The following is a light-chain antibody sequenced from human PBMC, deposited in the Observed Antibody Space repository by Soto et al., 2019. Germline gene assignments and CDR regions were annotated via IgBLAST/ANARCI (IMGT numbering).Light chain of an antibody. CDR1: QSLRSN. CDR3: QQRSNRPLT. J-gene: IGKJ5*01. CDR2: GAS. V-gene: IGKV3-15*01. Sequence: EIVMTQSPATLSVSPGERATLSCGDSQSLRSNLAWYQQKPGQAPRLLIYGASTRATGIPARFSGSVSGTDFTLTISSLQSEDFAVYYCQQRSNRPLTFGQGTRLEI.